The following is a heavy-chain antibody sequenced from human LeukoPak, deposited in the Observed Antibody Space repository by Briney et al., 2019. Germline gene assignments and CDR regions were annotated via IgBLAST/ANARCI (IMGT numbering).Heavy chain of an antibody. Sequence: PSQTLSLTCTVSGGSISSGGYYWSWIRQHPGKGLEWIGYIYYSGSTYYNPSLKSRVTISVDTSKNQLSLKLSSVTAADTAVYYCARAGIQRDAFDIWGQGTMVTVSS. CDR2: IYYSGST. V-gene: IGHV4-31*03. CDR3: ARAGIQRDAFDI. J-gene: IGHJ3*02. D-gene: IGHD5-18*01. CDR1: GGSISSGGYY.